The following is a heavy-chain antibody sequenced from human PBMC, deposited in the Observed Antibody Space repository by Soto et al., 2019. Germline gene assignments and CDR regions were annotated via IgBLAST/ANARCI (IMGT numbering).Heavy chain of an antibody. CDR2: INPSGDSR. V-gene: IGHV1-46*01. CDR3: ARVRRSSGYYYGY. D-gene: IGHD3-22*01. J-gene: IGHJ4*02. Sequence: ASVKVSCKASGFSFSDYFMHWVRQAPGQGLEWMGIINPSGDSRNYAQKFQGRVTITRDTSTSTVYMDLSSLRYEDTAVYYCARVRRSSGYYYGYWGQGTPVTVSS. CDR1: GFSFSDYF.